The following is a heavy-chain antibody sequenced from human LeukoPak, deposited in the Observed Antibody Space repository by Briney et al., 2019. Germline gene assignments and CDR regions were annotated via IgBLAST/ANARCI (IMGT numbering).Heavy chain of an antibody. CDR1: GFTFSNAW. D-gene: IGHD6-19*01. V-gene: IGHV3-15*01. CDR2: IKSKTHGGTT. CDR3: TTQPWQVDY. J-gene: IGHJ4*02. Sequence: GGSLRLSCAASGFTFSNAWMTWVRQAPGKGLECVGRIKSKTHGGTTDFAAPVKGRFTISRDDSKNTLYLQMNSLKTEDTAVYYCTTQPWQVDYWGQGTLVTVSS.